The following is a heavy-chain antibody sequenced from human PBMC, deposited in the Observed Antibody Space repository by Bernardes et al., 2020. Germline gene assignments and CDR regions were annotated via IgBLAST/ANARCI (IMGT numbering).Heavy chain of an antibody. CDR3: ASGFREYIGTPEYYFDY. D-gene: IGHD3-10*01. Sequence: SETLSLTCAVSGGSISSGGYSWSWIRQPPGKGLEWIGYIYHSGSTYYNPSLKSRVTISVDRSKNQFSLKLSSVTAADTAVYYCASGFREYIGTPEYYFDYWGQGTLVTVSS. V-gene: IGHV4-30-2*01. J-gene: IGHJ4*02. CDR1: GGSISSGGYS. CDR2: IYHSGST.